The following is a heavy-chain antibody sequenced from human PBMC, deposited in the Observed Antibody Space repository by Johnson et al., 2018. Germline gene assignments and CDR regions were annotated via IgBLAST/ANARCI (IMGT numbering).Heavy chain of an antibody. CDR2: IKADGSEK. J-gene: IGHJ4*02. D-gene: IGHD6-19*01. CDR3: AKEGGWHPDS. V-gene: IGHV3-7*01. Sequence: VQLVQSGGGLVQPGGSLRLSCAASGFTFSICWMSWVRQTPGKGLEWVATIKADGSEKYYVDSVRGRFTISRDNLKNSLALQMNSRRAEDTAVYYCAKEGGWHPDSWGLGTLVTVSS. CDR1: GFTFSICW.